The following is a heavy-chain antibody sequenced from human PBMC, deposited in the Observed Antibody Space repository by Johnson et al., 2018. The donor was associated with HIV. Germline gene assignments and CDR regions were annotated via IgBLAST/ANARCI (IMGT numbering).Heavy chain of an antibody. J-gene: IGHJ3*02. CDR1: GFSFDDYA. D-gene: IGHD1-26*01. Sequence: VQLVESGGGLVQPGGSLRLSCAASGFSFDDYAMHWVRQAPGKGLEWVSLISWDGGSTYYADSVKGRFTISRDNSKNTLYLQMNSLRAEDTAVYYCARVFQDVVGARIYSEAFDMWGQGTMVTVSS. CDR2: ISWDGGST. V-gene: IGHV3-43D*04. CDR3: ARVFQDVVGARIYSEAFDM.